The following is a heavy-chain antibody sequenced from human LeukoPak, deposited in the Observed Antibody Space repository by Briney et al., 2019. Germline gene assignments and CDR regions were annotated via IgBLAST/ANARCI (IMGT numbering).Heavy chain of an antibody. Sequence: GGSLRLSCAASGFTFSSYGMSWVRQAPGKGLEWVSVISTRSDAKYYADSVKGRFTISRDNSKNALYLQMNSLRAEDTAVYYCAKLRLTGTTDFFDYWGQGTLVTVSS. CDR3: AKLRLTGTTDFFDY. CDR2: ISTRSDAK. D-gene: IGHD1-7*01. V-gene: IGHV3-23*01. J-gene: IGHJ4*02. CDR1: GFTFSSYG.